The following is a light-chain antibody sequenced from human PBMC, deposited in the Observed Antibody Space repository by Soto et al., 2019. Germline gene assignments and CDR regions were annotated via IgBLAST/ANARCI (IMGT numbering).Light chain of an antibody. CDR1: QKLNTW. CDR3: QQYNSYSPIT. J-gene: IGKJ5*01. V-gene: IGKV1-5*03. CDR2: KTS. Sequence: IQMTQSPSTLSASVGDRVVITCRASQKLNTWLAWYQQKPGKAPRLLIYKTSTLETGVPSRFSGSGSVTEFSLPISNLQPDDFATYYCQQYNSYSPITFGQGTRLEIK.